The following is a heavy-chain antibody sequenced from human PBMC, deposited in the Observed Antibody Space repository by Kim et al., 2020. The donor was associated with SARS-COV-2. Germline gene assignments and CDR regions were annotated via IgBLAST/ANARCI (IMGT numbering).Heavy chain of an antibody. CDR3: AKGTREYYYDSSGYYYVGLHY. Sequence: GGSLRLSCTASGFTFSNYAMSWVRQAPGEGLEWVSTISGDGGSTYYADSVKGRFTISRDSSKNSLYLQMDSLRAGDTAIYYCAKGTREYYYDSSGYYYVGLHYWGQGTLVTVSS. CDR2: ISGDGGST. CDR1: GFTFSNYA. J-gene: IGHJ4*02. D-gene: IGHD3-22*01. V-gene: IGHV3-23*01.